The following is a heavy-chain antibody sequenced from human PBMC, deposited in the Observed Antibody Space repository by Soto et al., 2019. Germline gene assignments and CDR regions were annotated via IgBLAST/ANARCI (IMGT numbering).Heavy chain of an antibody. D-gene: IGHD3-10*01. V-gene: IGHV1-18*01. CDR3: ARAFPVVRGVVDY. Sequence: QVQLVQSGAEVKKPGASVKVSCKASGYTFTSYGISWVRQAPGQGLEWMGWISAYNGNTNYAQKLQGRVTMTTDTSTSPADLELRSLGSADTAGYYCARAFPVVRGVVDYRGQGTLVTVSS. J-gene: IGHJ4*02. CDR2: ISAYNGNT. CDR1: GYTFTSYG.